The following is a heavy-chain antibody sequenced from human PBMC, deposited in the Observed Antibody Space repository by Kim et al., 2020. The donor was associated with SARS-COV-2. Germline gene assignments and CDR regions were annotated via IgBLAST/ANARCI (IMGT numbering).Heavy chain of an antibody. V-gene: IGHV4-61*07. J-gene: IGHJ4*02. CDR3: AGRNTYYYGSGERDFDY. D-gene: IGHD3-10*01. Sequence: LKSRVTISVDTSKNQFSLKLSSVTAADTAVYYCAGRNTYYYGSGERDFDYWGQGTLVTVSS.